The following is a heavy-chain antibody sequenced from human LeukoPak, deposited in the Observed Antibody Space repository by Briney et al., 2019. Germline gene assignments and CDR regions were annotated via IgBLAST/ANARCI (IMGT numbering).Heavy chain of an antibody. Sequence: ASVKVSCKASGYTFTSYDINWVRQATGQGLEWMGWMNPNSGNTGYAQKFQGRVTMTRNTSISTAYMELSSLRSEDTAVYYCARTSRRSCRSTSCYNFDYWGQGTLVTVSS. J-gene: IGHJ4*02. V-gene: IGHV1-8*01. CDR1: GYTFTSYD. CDR2: MNPNSGNT. D-gene: IGHD2-2*02. CDR3: ARTSRRSCRSTSCYNFDY.